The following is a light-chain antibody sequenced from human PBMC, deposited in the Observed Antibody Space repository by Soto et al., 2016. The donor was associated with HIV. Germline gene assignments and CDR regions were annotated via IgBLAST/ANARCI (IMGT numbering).Light chain of an antibody. V-gene: IGKV1-5*03. CDR2: KAS. J-gene: IGKJ1*01. Sequence: DIQMTQSPSTLSASVGDRATITCRATQSVRSSLAWYQQKPGKAPKLLIYKASSLQSGVPSRFSGSGSGTEFTLTINSLQPDDLATYYCQQYYILWTFGQGTKVEVK. CDR3: QQYYILWT. CDR1: QSVRSS.